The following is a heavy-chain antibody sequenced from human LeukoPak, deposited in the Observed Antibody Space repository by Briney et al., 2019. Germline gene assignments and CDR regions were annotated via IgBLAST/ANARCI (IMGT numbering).Heavy chain of an antibody. V-gene: IGHV4-31*03. CDR2: IYYSGST. Sequence: SQTLSLTCTVSGCSISSDGCYWTWIRQHPGKGLEWIGYIYYSGSTYYNPSLNSRVTISVDTSKNQFSLKLSSVTAADTAVYYCGRRLGRGSGYYFEYWGQGILVTVSS. CDR1: GCSISSDGCY. CDR3: GRRLGRGSGYYFEY. D-gene: IGHD1-26*01. J-gene: IGHJ4*02.